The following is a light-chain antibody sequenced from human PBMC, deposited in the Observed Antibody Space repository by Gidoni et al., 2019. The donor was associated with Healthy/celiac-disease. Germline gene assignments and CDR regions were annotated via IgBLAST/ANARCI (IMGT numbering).Light chain of an antibody. CDR3: SSYTSSSTRV. J-gene: IGLJ3*02. CDR2: DVR. Sequence: QSSLTQPASVSGSPGQSTTISCTGTSSDVGGYNYVSWYQPHPGKAPKLMIYDVRNRPSGVSNRFSGSKSGNAASLTISGLQAEDEADYYSSSYTSSSTRVFGGGTKLTVL. V-gene: IGLV2-14*01. CDR1: SSDVGGYNY.